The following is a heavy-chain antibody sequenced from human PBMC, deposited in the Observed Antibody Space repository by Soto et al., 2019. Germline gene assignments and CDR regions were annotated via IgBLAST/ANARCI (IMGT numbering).Heavy chain of an antibody. CDR3: ARVWQWLAHYGMDV. Sequence: PSETLSLTCAVSGGPISSSNWWRWVRQPPGKGLEWIGEIYHSGSTNYNPSLKSRVTISVDKSKNQFSLKLSSVTAADTAVYYCARVWQWLAHYGMDVWGQGTTVTVSS. J-gene: IGHJ6*02. CDR1: GGPISSSNW. V-gene: IGHV4-4*02. CDR2: IYHSGST. D-gene: IGHD6-19*01.